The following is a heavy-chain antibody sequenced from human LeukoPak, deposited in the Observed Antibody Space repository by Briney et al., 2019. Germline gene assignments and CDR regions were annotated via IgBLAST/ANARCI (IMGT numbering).Heavy chain of an antibody. CDR3: VKGGGSYKDPFDY. Sequence: GGSRSLPFVASEITFSNYAVSWVRQPPGKGLEYVSATSSDGGSTYYADSVKGRFTISRDNSKNTLCLQMSSLRAEDTAVYYCVKGGGSYKDPFDYWGQGTLVTVSS. CDR1: EITFSNYA. J-gene: IGHJ4*02. D-gene: IGHD1-26*01. CDR2: TSSDGGST. V-gene: IGHV3-64D*06.